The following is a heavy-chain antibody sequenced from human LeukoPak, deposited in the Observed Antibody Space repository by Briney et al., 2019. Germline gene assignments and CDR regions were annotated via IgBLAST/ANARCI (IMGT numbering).Heavy chain of an antibody. Sequence: GGSLRLSCAASGFSFSTYNMNWVRQAPGKGLEWVSSITTSSSYIYYADSVKGRFTISRDNAKSSLYLQMNSLRDEDTAVYYCARDPYSGSYGDYYYYYMDVWGKGTTVTISS. D-gene: IGHD1-26*01. CDR1: GFSFSTYN. V-gene: IGHV3-21*06. CDR2: ITTSSSYI. CDR3: ARDPYSGSYGDYYYYYMDV. J-gene: IGHJ6*03.